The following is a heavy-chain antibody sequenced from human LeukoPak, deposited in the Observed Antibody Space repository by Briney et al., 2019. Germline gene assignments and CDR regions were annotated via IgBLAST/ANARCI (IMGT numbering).Heavy chain of an antibody. D-gene: IGHD6-19*01. CDR3: ARHAEYNSGWHFYLDH. CDR1: GVSTTNGIYY. V-gene: IGHV4-39*01. Sequence: PSETLSLTCTVSGVSTTNGIYYWAWIRQSPGKGLEWIGSDHNVGSTYYNLSLRSRVTMSIDTSKNQFSLRLNSVTAADTAVYYCARHAEYNSGWHFYLDHWGQGILVTASS. J-gene: IGHJ4*02. CDR2: DHNVGST.